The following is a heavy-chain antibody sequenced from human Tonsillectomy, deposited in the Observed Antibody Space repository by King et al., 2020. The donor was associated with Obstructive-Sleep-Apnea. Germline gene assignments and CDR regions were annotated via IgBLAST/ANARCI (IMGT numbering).Heavy chain of an antibody. D-gene: IGHD3-16*01. CDR3: AKHPVLRIRGDPFYFDY. V-gene: IGHV3-23*04. Sequence: VQLVESGGGLVQPGGSLRLSCAASGFSFRMFAMNWVRQAPGKGLEWVSGISGSGDNTYYADSVKGRFTISRDNSKKPLFLQMNSLRAADTAIYYCAKHPVLRIRGDPFYFDYWGQGTLVTVAS. CDR2: ISGSGDNT. J-gene: IGHJ4*02. CDR1: GFSFRMFA.